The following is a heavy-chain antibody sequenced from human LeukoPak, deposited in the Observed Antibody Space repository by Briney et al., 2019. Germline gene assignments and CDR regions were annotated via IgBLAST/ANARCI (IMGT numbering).Heavy chain of an antibody. CDR1: GFTFSSYG. J-gene: IGHJ4*02. D-gene: IGHD1-26*01. CDR2: ISYDGSNK. V-gene: IGHV3-30*18. Sequence: PGGSLRLSCAASGFTFSSYGMHWVGQAPGKGLEWVAVISYDGSNKYYADSVKGRFTISRDNSKNTLYLQMNSLRAEDTAVYYCAKNSGSYYGFDYWGQGTLVTVSS. CDR3: AKNSGSYYGFDY.